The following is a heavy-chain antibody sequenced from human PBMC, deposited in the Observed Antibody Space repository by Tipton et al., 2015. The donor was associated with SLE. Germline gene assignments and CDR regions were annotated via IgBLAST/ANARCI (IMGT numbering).Heavy chain of an antibody. CDR3: ARRHYSGPLGT. J-gene: IGHJ4*02. CDR2: IFYTGST. Sequence: TLSLTCTVSDGSIRSTNYYWGWIRQPPGKGLEWIGSIFYTGSTYYTPSLKSRVSFSIDTSKHQFSLKLNSVTAADTAVYDCARRHYSGPLGTWGQGTLVTVSS. D-gene: IGHD5-12*01. V-gene: IGHV4-39*07. CDR1: DGSIRSTNYY.